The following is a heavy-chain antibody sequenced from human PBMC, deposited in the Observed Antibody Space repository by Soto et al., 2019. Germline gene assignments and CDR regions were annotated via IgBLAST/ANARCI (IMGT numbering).Heavy chain of an antibody. Sequence: SETLSLTCTVSGGSMSSNSYYWGWVRQPPGKGLEWIGTISYSGSTSYNPSLRSRVIMSVDSSKNQFSLKLSSLTAADTAVFYGARRICSRGNSGVFDIGGKGKMFT. CDR3: ARRICSRGNSGVFDI. J-gene: IGHJ3*02. V-gene: IGHV4-39*01. CDR2: ISYSGST. D-gene: IGHD1-1*01. CDR1: GGSMSSNSYY.